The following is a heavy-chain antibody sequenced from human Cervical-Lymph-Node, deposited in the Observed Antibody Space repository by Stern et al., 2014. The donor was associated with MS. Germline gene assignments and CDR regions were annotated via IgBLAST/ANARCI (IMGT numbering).Heavy chain of an antibody. Sequence: VQLLESGPGLVKPSETLSLTCAVSGGSINTNSYFWGWIRQPPGKGLVWFGSISLPGNTFTNPPLKTRLPIPVDTSKTQSSFTLPSWTAADTAVYYCARLERSYGADFWGQGSLVIVSS. J-gene: IGHJ4*02. V-gene: IGHV4-39*01. CDR3: ARLERSYGADF. CDR1: GGSINTNSYF. D-gene: IGHD3-16*01. CDR2: ISLPGNT.